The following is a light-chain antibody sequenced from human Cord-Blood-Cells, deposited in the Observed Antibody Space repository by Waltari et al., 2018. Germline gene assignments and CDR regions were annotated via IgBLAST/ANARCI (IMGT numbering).Light chain of an antibody. Sequence: EIVLTQSPGTLSLSPGERATLSCRASQSASSSYLAWYQQKPGQAPRLLIYGASSRATGIPDRFSGSGSGTDFTLTISRLEPEDFAVYYCQQYGSSPPMYTFGQGTKLEIK. CDR3: QQYGSSPPMYT. CDR2: GAS. V-gene: IGKV3-20*01. CDR1: QSASSSY. J-gene: IGKJ2*01.